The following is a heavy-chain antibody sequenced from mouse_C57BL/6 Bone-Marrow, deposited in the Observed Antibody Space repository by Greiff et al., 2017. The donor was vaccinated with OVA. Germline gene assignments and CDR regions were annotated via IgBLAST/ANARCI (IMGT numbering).Heavy chain of an antibody. V-gene: IGHV1-4*01. CDR3: AILLRAFAY. CDR2: INPSSGYT. CDR1: GYTFTSYT. Sequence: VQLQQSGAELARPGASVKMSCKASGYTFTSYTMHWVKQRPGQGLEWIGYINPSSGYTKYTQKFKDKATLTADKSSSTAYMQLSSLTSEDSAVYYCAILLRAFAYWGQGTLVTVSA. D-gene: IGHD1-1*01. J-gene: IGHJ3*01.